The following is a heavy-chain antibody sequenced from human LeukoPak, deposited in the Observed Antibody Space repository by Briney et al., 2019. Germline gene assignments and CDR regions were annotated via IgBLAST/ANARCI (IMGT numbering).Heavy chain of an antibody. V-gene: IGHV3-48*03. D-gene: IGHD2/OR15-2a*01. J-gene: IGHJ4*02. Sequence: GGSLRLSCAASGFTFNDYEMNWVRQAPGKGLEWVSYISSSGSTIYYADSVKGRFTISRDNAKNSLYLQMNSLRAEDTAVYCCARVRSPLRIFDYWGQGTLVTVSS. CDR1: GFTFNDYE. CDR2: ISSSGSTI. CDR3: ARVRSPLRIFDY.